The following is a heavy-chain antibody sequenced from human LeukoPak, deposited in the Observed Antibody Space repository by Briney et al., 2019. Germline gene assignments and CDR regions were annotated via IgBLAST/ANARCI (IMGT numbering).Heavy chain of an antibody. Sequence: PSQTLSLTCTVSGGSISSGGYYWSWIRQHPGKGLEWIGYIYYSGSTYYNPSLKSRVTISVDTSKNQFSLKLSSVTAADTAAYYCAAQSGSQKYYFDYWGQGTLVTVSS. J-gene: IGHJ4*02. V-gene: IGHV4-31*03. CDR2: IYYSGST. CDR3: AAQSGSQKYYFDY. CDR1: GGSISSGGYY.